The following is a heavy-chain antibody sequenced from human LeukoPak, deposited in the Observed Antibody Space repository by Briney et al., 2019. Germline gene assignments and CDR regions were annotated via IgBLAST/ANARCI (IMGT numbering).Heavy chain of an antibody. Sequence: SETLSLTCTVSGGSISSSSYYWGWIRQPPGKGLEWIGSIYYSGSTYYNPSLKSRVTISVDTSKNQFSLKLSSVTAADTAVYYCARGADSSGWYGKFDYWGQGTLVTVSS. CDR2: IYYSGST. V-gene: IGHV4-39*07. D-gene: IGHD6-19*01. CDR1: GGSISSSSYY. J-gene: IGHJ4*02. CDR3: ARGADSSGWYGKFDY.